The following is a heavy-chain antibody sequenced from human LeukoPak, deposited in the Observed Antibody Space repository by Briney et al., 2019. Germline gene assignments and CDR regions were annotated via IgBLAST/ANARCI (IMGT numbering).Heavy chain of an antibody. CDR2: IYYSGST. V-gene: IGHV4-39*07. Sequence: SETLSLTCTVSGVSISSSSYYWGWIRQPPGKGLEWIGSIYYSGSTYYNPSLKSRVTISLDTSKIQFSLKLSSVTAADPAVYYCARYYGSYNWFDPWGQGTLVTVSS. CDR3: ARYYGSYNWFDP. D-gene: IGHD3-16*01. CDR1: GVSISSSSYY. J-gene: IGHJ5*02.